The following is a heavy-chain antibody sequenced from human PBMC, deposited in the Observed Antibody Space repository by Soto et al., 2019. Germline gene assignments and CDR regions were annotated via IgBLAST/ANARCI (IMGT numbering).Heavy chain of an antibody. D-gene: IGHD2-2*01. Sequence: QVQLVESGGGVVQPGRSLRLSCAASGFTFSSYGMHWVRQAPGKGLEWVAVISYDGSNKYYADSVKGRFTISRDTSKNTLYLQMNSLRAEDTAVYYCAKLNLPYCSSTSCYGMDVWGQGTTVTVCS. CDR1: GFTFSSYG. CDR3: AKLNLPYCSSTSCYGMDV. J-gene: IGHJ6*02. V-gene: IGHV3-30*18. CDR2: ISYDGSNK.